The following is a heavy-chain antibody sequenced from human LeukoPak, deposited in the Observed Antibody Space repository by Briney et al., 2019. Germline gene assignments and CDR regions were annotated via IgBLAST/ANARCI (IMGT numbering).Heavy chain of an antibody. J-gene: IGHJ4*02. CDR3: TSYCSSISCYPDY. V-gene: IGHV3-73*01. CDR1: GFTFSGST. D-gene: IGHD2-2*01. CDR2: IRSKANNYAT. Sequence: GGSLRLSCAASGFTFSGSTMNWVRQASGKGLEWVGRIRSKANNYATEYDASVKGRFTISRDDSKNTAYLQMNSLKTEDTAVYYCTSYCSSISCYPDYWGQGTLVTVSS.